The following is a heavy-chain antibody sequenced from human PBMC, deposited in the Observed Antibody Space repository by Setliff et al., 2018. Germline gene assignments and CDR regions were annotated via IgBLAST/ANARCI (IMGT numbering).Heavy chain of an antibody. D-gene: IGHD6-6*01. Sequence: LRLSCAASGFPFSNHWMTWVRQAPGKGLEWVANIKQDGSDKYYVDSVKGRFTVSRDNAKNSLYLQMSSLRAEDTAVYYYARWTARAVDYWGQGTLVTVSS. CDR2: IKQDGSDK. CDR3: ARWTARAVDY. J-gene: IGHJ4*02. V-gene: IGHV3-7*03. CDR1: GFPFSNHW.